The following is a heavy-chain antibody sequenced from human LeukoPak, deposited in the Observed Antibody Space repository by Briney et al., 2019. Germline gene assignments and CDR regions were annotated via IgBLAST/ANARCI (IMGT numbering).Heavy chain of an antibody. CDR3: ARNDYYSADS. CDR2: IHHSGTT. J-gene: IGHJ4*02. Sequence: SETLSLTCTVSGGSISGYYWNWIRQTPGKGLEWIGEIHHSGTTNCNPSLKSRVTMSVDKSKNQFSPKLTSVTTTDTAVYFCARNDYYSADSWGQGTLVTVSS. D-gene: IGHD3-22*01. V-gene: IGHV4-34*01. CDR1: GGSISGYY.